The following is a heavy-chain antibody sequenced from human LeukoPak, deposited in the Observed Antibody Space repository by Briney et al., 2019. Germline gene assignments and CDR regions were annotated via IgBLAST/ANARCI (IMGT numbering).Heavy chain of an antibody. Sequence: SETLSLTCTVSGGSISSSSYYWGWIRQPPGKGLEWIGSIYYSGSTDYNLSLKSRVTISVDTSKKQFSLKLSSVTAADTAVYYCARNPDCSGGSCSDYWGQGTLVTVSS. D-gene: IGHD2-15*01. J-gene: IGHJ4*02. CDR3: ARNPDCSGGSCSDY. CDR1: GGSISSSSYY. CDR2: IYYSGST. V-gene: IGHV4-39*07.